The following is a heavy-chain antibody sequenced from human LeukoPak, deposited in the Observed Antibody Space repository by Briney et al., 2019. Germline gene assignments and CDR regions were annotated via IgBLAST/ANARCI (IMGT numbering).Heavy chain of an antibody. CDR2: ISAYNGNT. J-gene: IGHJ5*01. CDR3: ARVSRGYCNGSSCYRFDS. D-gene: IGHD2-15*01. CDR1: GYTFTSYG. V-gene: IGHV1-18*01. Sequence: GASVKVSCKASGYTFTSYGISWVRQAPGQGLEWMGWISAYNGNTNYAQKLQGRVTMTTDTSTSTAYMELRSLRSDDTAVYYCARVSRGYCNGSSCYRFDSWGQGTLVTVSS.